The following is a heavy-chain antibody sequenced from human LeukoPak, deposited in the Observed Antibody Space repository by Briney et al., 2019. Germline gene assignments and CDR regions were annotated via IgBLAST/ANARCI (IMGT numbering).Heavy chain of an antibody. V-gene: IGHV3-11*01. Sequence: GGSLRLSCAASGLTFSGYDMHWVRQAPGKGLEWVSYISSSGSTIYYADSVKGRFTISRDNAKNSLYLQMNSLRAEDTAVYYCARPEGGPLDYWGQGTLVTVSS. CDR1: GLTFSGYD. J-gene: IGHJ4*02. CDR3: ARPEGGPLDY. CDR2: ISSSGSTI. D-gene: IGHD3-16*01.